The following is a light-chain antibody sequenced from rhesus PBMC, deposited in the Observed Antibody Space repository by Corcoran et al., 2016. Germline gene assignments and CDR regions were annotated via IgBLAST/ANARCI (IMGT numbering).Light chain of an antibody. Sequence: DIQMTQSPSSLSASVGDKVTITCHASQGINSWLAWYQQKPGRAPKPLIFAASTLQSGVPSRFSGRGTGADYTLTISSLQPEDFATYYCQQYDDLSRTFGQGTKVEIK. J-gene: IGKJ1*01. CDR3: QQYDDLSRT. CDR1: QGINSW. V-gene: IGKV1-19*01. CDR2: AAS.